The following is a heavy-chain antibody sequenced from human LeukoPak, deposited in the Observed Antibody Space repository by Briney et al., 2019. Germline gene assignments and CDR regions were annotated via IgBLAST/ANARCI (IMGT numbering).Heavy chain of an antibody. CDR2: IIPIFGTA. D-gene: IGHD2-2*01. CDR1: GGTFSSYA. CDR3: ARHVIGQLPGGYYYYYMDV. J-gene: IGHJ6*03. V-gene: IGHV1-69*13. Sequence: GASVKVSCKASGGTFSSYAISWVRQALGQGLEWMGGIIPIFGTANYAQKFQGRVTITADESTSTAYMELSSLRSEDTAVYYCARHVIGQLPGGYYYYYMDVWGKGTTVTVSS.